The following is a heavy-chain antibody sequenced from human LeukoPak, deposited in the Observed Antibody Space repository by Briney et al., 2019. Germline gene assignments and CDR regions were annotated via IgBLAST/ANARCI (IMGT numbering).Heavy chain of an antibody. Sequence: SQTLSLTCAISGDSVSSNSAAWNWIRQSPSRGLEWLGRTYYRSKWYNDYAVSVRSRITINPDTSKNQFSLQLNSVTPEDTAVYYRAYYGDVYYGMDVWGQGTTVTVSS. CDR3: AYYGDVYYGMDV. CDR1: GDSVSSNSAA. CDR2: TYYRSKWYN. V-gene: IGHV6-1*01. J-gene: IGHJ6*02. D-gene: IGHD4-17*01.